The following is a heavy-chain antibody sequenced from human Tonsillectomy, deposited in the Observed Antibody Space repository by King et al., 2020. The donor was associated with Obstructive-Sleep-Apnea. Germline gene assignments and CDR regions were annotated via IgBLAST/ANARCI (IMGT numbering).Heavy chain of an antibody. CDR1: GGSITGGGHY. CDR3: GRDGKQGPFDY. D-gene: IGHD1-26*01. Sequence: VQLQESGPGLVKPSQTLSLTCNVSGGSITGGGHYWTWIRQYPGKGLEWIGYIYESGSTYYHPSLRGRATISADRSKNQFSLKLNSVTAADTAVYYCGRDGKQGPFDYWGRGTLVTVSS. V-gene: IGHV4-31*03. CDR2: IYESGST. J-gene: IGHJ4*02.